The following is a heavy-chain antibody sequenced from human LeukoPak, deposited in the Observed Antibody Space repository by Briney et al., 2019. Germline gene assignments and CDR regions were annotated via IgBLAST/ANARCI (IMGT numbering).Heavy chain of an antibody. D-gene: IGHD5-12*01. Sequence: SETLSLTCNVSGGSVSSSFYSWGWIRPPPGKGLEWIGSMYYSGSAHYNLSLKSRVTMSVDTSKNQFSLKLSSVTAADTAIYFCASATTYSIDDWGQGTLVTVSS. CDR2: MYYSGSA. CDR1: GGSVSSSFYS. V-gene: IGHV4-39*01. CDR3: ASATTYSIDD. J-gene: IGHJ4*02.